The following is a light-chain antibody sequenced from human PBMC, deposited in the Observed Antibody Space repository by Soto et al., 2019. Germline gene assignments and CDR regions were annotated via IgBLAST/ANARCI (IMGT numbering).Light chain of an antibody. CDR1: QSVSSY. CDR3: QQRSNRPLT. CDR2: DTS. V-gene: IGKV3-11*01. Sequence: EIVLTQSPATLSLSPVERSTLSCMASQSVSSYLAWYQQKPGQAPRLLIYDTSIRASGIPARFSGSGSGTDFTLTISSLDPEDFAVYYCQQRSNRPLTFGQGTRLEIK. J-gene: IGKJ5*01.